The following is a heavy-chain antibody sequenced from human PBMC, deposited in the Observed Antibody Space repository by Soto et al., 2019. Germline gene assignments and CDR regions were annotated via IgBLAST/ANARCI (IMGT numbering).Heavy chain of an antibody. J-gene: IGHJ4*02. D-gene: IGHD1-26*01. CDR1: GYTFTGYY. Sequence: ASVKVSCKASGYTFTGYYMHWVRQAPGQGLEWMGWINPNSGGTNYAQKFQGWVTMTRDTSISTAYMELSRLRSDDTAVYYCARVANDGSYYFDYWGQGTRVTVSS. V-gene: IGHV1-2*04. CDR3: ARVANDGSYYFDY. CDR2: INPNSGGT.